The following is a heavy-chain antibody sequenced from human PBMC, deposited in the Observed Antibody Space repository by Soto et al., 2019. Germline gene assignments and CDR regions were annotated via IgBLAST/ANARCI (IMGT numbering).Heavy chain of an antibody. V-gene: IGHV4-59*08. CDR3: ANQHAS. CDR1: GGSISSYY. Sequence: LPETLSLTCTVSGGSISSYYWSWIRQPPGKGLEWIGYIYYSGSTNYNPSLKRRVTISVDTSKNQFSLKLSSVTAADTAVYYCANQHASWAQGTLVTGSS. J-gene: IGHJ5*02. CDR2: IYYSGST.